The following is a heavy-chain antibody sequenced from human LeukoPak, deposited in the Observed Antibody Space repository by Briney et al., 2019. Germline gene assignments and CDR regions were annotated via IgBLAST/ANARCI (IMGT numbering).Heavy chain of an antibody. D-gene: IGHD3-22*01. CDR3: ATFGSSGFAFDI. CDR2: ISSSSSYI. J-gene: IGHJ3*02. Sequence: GGSLRLSCAASGFTFSSYSMNWVRQAPGKGLEWVSAISSSSSYIYYADSVKGRFTISRDNDKNSLYLQMNSLRAEDTAVYYCATFGSSGFAFDIWGQGTMVTVSS. V-gene: IGHV3-21*01. CDR1: GFTFSSYS.